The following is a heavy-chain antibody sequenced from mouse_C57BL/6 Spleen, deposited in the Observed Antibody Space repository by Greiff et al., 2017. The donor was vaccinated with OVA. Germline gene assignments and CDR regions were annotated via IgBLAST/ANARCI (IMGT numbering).Heavy chain of an antibody. J-gene: IGHJ1*03. CDR1: GFTFSDYY. CDR2: INYDGSST. V-gene: IGHV5-16*01. D-gene: IGHD2-4*01. CDR3: ARVDYDYPYWYFDV. Sequence: EVQLVESEGGLVQPGSSMKLSCTASGFTFSDYYMAWVRQVPEKGLEWVANINYDGSSTYYLDSLKSRFIISRDNAKNILYLQMSSLKSEDTATYYCARVDYDYPYWYFDVWGTGTTVTVSS.